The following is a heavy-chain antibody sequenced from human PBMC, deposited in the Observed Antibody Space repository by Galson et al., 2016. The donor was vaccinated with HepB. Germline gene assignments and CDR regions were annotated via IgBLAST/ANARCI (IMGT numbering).Heavy chain of an antibody. V-gene: IGHV1-3*01. D-gene: IGHD2-8*02. J-gene: IGHJ3*01. CDR3: ERVCTGDTSYDVFDV. CDR2: INAGNGNT. Sequence: SVKVSCKASGYSFTSYVMHWVRQAPGQRLEWMGWINAGNGNTKYSQKFQGRVTISRDTSARTAYRERSSLRSEDTAVYYCERVCTGDTSYDVFDVWGQGTMVTVSS. CDR1: GYSFTSYV.